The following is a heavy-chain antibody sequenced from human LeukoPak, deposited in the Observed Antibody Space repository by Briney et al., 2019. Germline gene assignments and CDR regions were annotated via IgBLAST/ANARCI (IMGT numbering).Heavy chain of an antibody. D-gene: IGHD3-9*01. J-gene: IGHJ4*02. CDR3: AKGCRDGGRANFDWLFDYFDY. CDR1: GYTFTGYY. Sequence: ASVKVSCKASGYTFTGYYMHWVRQAPGQGLEWMGVINPNGDNTIYAQKFQGRVTMTRDMSTSTVYMELTSLRSEDTAVYYCAKGCRDGGRANFDWLFDYFDYWGQGTLVTVSS. V-gene: IGHV1-46*01. CDR2: INPNGDNT.